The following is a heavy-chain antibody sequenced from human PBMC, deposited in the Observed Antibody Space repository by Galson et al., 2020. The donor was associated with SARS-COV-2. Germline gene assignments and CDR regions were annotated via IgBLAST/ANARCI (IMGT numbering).Heavy chain of an antibody. CDR1: GFTFDDYA. J-gene: IGHJ6*03. CDR3: ARDGGGFMDV. CDR2: ISYDGSNK. D-gene: IGHD3-16*01. V-gene: IGHV3-30*04. Sequence: GGSLRLSCAASGFTFDDYAMHWVRQAPGKGLEWVAVISYDGSNKYYADSVKGRFTISRDNSKNTLYLQMNSLRAEDTAVYYCARDGGGFMDVWGKGTTVTVSS.